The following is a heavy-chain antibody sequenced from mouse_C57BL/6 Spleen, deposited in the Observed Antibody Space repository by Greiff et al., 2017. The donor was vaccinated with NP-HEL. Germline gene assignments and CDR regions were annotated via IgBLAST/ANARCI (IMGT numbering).Heavy chain of an antibody. J-gene: IGHJ2*01. CDR3: ARSGTTVVAGDYFDY. Sequence: VQLQQSGPELVKPGASVKISCKASGYTFTDYYMNWVKQSHGKSLEWIGDINPNNGGTSYNQKFKGKATLTVDKSSSTAYMELRSLTSEDSAVYYCARSGTTVVAGDYFDYWGQGTTLTVSS. D-gene: IGHD1-1*01. V-gene: IGHV1-26*01. CDR2: INPNNGGT. CDR1: GYTFTDYY.